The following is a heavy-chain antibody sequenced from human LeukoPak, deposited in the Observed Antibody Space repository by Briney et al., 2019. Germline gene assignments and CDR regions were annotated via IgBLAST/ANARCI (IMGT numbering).Heavy chain of an antibody. J-gene: IGHJ3*01. D-gene: IGHD7-27*01. V-gene: IGHV3-23*01. Sequence: GGSLRLSCAASGFTFSSYTMSWVRQAPGKGLEWVSTITTSDGNTYYADSVKGRFTVSRDNSKNTLFLQMNSLRAEDTAVYYCAKDGGLWVSAHWGDSWGQGTMVTVSS. CDR1: GFTFSSYT. CDR2: ITTSDGNT. CDR3: AKDGGLWVSAHWGDS.